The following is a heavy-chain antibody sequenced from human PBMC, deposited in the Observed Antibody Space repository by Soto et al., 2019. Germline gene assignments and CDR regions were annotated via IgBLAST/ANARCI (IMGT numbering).Heavy chain of an antibody. Sequence: GESLKISCKGSGYSFTSHWIGWVRQTPGKGLEWMGIIYPGDSDTRYSPSFQGQVTISADKSISTAYLQWSSLKASDTAMYYCARPRYSSSWGAFDIWGQGTMVTVSS. J-gene: IGHJ3*02. V-gene: IGHV5-51*01. CDR1: GYSFTSHW. CDR3: ARPRYSSSWGAFDI. D-gene: IGHD6-13*01. CDR2: IYPGDSDT.